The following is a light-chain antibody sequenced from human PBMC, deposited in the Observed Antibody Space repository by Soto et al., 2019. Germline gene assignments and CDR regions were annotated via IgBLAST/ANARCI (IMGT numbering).Light chain of an antibody. CDR1: QSISSY. CDR2: AAS. CDR3: LHYENSPTWT. V-gene: IGKV1-39*01. Sequence: DIQMTQSPSSLSASVGYRVTITCRASQSISSYLNWYQQKPGKAPKLLIYAASSLQSGVPSRFSGSGSGTDFTLTISRLEPEDFAVYYCLHYENSPTWTFGQGTKVDIK. J-gene: IGKJ1*01.